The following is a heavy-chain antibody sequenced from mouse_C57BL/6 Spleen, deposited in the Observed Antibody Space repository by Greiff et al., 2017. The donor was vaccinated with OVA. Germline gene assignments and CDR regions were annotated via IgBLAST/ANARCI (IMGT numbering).Heavy chain of an antibody. V-gene: IGHV3-6*01. Sequence: DVQLQESGPGLVKPSQSLSLTCSVTGYSITSGYYWNWIRQFPGNKLEWMGYISYDGSNNYNPSLKNRISITRDTSKNQFFLKLNSVTTEDTATYYCARGRSTTVVPYWYFDVWGTGTTVTVSS. CDR3: ARGRSTTVVPYWYFDV. CDR2: ISYDGSN. J-gene: IGHJ1*03. CDR1: GYSITSGYY. D-gene: IGHD1-1*01.